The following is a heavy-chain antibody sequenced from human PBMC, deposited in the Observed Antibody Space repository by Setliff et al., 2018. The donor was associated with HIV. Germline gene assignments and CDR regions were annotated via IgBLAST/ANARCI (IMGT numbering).Heavy chain of an antibody. CDR2: IIHSGTT. J-gene: IGHJ6*03. CDR3: ARGRDASTWYLSHFYSYYYLDV. CDR1: GGSLSGYF. D-gene: IGHD6-13*01. Sequence: SETLSLTCAVSGGSLSGYFWTWIRRTPDKGLEWIGDIIHSGTTNYNLSLKSRITISVDTSKNQLSLKLTSVVAADTGLYFCARGRDASTWYLSHFYSYYYLDVWGNGTTVTVSS. V-gene: IGHV4-34*01.